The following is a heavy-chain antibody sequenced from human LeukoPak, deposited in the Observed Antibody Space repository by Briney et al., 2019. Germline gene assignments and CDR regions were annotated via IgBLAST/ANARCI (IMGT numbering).Heavy chain of an antibody. CDR1: GYTITGYY. Sequence: ASVKVSCRAPGYTITGYYIHWVRQAPGQGLEWMGWINPNSGGRHHAQRFQGRVTLTRDTSIDPAYMELSSLRSDDTAVYYCARDIPTDWLEFDCWGQGTLVTVSS. D-gene: IGHD6-19*01. CDR2: INPNSGGR. CDR3: ARDIPTDWLEFDC. J-gene: IGHJ4*02. V-gene: IGHV1-2*02.